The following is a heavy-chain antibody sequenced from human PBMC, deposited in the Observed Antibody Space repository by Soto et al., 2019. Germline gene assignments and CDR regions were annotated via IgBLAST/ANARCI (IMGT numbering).Heavy chain of an antibody. CDR3: ARDRGRSGSHLPI. J-gene: IGHJ3*02. CDR2: ISFDGSET. CDR1: GFTFNNSG. V-gene: IGHV3-30*03. D-gene: IGHD1-26*01. Sequence: GGSLRLSCAVSGFTFNNSGMHWIRQAPGKGLEWVAVISFDGSETYYADSMKGRFTISRDNSKNMLQLQMNSLRAEDTAVYYCARDRGRSGSHLPIWGQGTMVTVSS.